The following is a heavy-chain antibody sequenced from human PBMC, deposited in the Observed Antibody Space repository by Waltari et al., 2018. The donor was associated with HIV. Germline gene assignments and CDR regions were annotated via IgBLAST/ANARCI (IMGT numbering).Heavy chain of an antibody. CDR1: GFTFSPDS. Sequence: EVQLVESGGGLVQPGGSLRLSCAASGFTFSPDSMNWVRQAPGKGLEWVSYISSSSTTIYYADSVKGRFTISRDNAKNLLYLQMNSLRAEDTAVYYCARDKAVIQPDAFDIWGQGTMVTVSS. J-gene: IGHJ3*02. V-gene: IGHV3-48*04. D-gene: IGHD2-21*01. CDR2: ISSSSTTI. CDR3: ARDKAVIQPDAFDI.